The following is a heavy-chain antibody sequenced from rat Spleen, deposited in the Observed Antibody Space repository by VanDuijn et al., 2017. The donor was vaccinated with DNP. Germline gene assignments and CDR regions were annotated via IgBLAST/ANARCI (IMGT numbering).Heavy chain of an antibody. CDR2: ISYDGSNT. D-gene: IGHD1-2*01. CDR3: TRDNYSSYMPYYYAMDA. CDR1: GFTFSDYN. Sequence: EVQLVESGGGLVQPGRSLKLSCAASGFTFSDYNMAWVRQAPKKGLEWVARISYDGSNTYYGDSVKGRFTISRKNGKTTLYLQMNSLRSEDTATYYCTRDNYSSYMPYYYAMDAWGQGTSVTVSS. V-gene: IGHV5-7*01. J-gene: IGHJ4*01.